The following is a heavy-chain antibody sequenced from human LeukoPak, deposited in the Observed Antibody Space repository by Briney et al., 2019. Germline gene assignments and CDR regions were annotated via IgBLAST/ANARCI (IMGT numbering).Heavy chain of an antibody. D-gene: IGHD1-26*01. CDR3: ARARSDNHYSGVNY. CDR2: IYGNAGRT. J-gene: IGHJ4*02. V-gene: IGHV3-23*01. Sequence: GGSMRLSCAASGFTFSSHAMNWVRQAPGKGLEWVSGIYGNAGRTFYADSVKGRFTMSRDNSKNTLYLQMDSLRAEDTAMYYCARARSDNHYSGVNYWGQGTLVTVSS. CDR1: GFTFSSHA.